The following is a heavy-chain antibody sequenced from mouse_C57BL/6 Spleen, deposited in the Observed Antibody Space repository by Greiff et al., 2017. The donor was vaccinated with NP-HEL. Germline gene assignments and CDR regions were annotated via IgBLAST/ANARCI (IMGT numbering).Heavy chain of an antibody. CDR3: ARSVITTVVADY. D-gene: IGHD1-1*01. V-gene: IGHV1-82*01. CDR2: IYPGDGDT. CDR1: GYAFSSSW. J-gene: IGHJ2*01. Sequence: VQLQQSGPELVKPGASVKISCKASGYAFSSSWMNWVKQRPGKGLEWIGRIYPGDGDTNSNGKFKGKATLTADKSSSTAYMQLSSLTSEDSAVYFCARSVITTVVADYWGQGTTLTVSS.